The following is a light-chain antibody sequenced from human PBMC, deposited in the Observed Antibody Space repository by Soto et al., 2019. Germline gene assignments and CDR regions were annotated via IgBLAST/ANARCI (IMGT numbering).Light chain of an antibody. Sequence: EIVLTQSPGTLSLSPGERATLSCRASQSVSSSYLAWYQQKPGQAPRLLIYGASSRATGISDRFSGSGSGTDFTLTISRLEPEDFAVYYCQQYGSSPQTFGQGTRLGIK. J-gene: IGKJ5*01. V-gene: IGKV3-20*01. CDR3: QQYGSSPQT. CDR1: QSVSSSY. CDR2: GAS.